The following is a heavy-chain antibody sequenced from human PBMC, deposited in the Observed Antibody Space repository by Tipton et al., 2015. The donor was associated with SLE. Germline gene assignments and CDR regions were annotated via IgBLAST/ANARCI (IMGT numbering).Heavy chain of an antibody. D-gene: IGHD1-26*01. J-gene: IGHJ6*02. CDR1: GYTFNTYG. CDR2: ISPYNGQA. Sequence: QSGPEVKKPGASVKVSCKASGYTFNTYGISWVRQAPGQGLEWMAWISPYNGQANYAPKLQDRVTVTTDTSTSTAYMELRSLRSDDTAVYYCARGGSYYNYYYGMDVWGQGTTVTVSS. V-gene: IGHV1-18*01. CDR3: ARGGSYYNYYYGMDV.